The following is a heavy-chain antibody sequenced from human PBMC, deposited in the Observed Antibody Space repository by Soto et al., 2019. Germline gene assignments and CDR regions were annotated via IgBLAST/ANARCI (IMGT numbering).Heavy chain of an antibody. D-gene: IGHD4-17*01. Sequence: PGESLKISCKGSGYYFPSYWIGWVRQMPGKGLEWMGIFYPGDSDTRYSPSFQGQVTISADRSISTAYLPWSSLKPSDTAMYYWARQGNGAEGFDYWGQGTLVTVSS. J-gene: IGHJ4*02. CDR2: FYPGDSDT. CDR1: GYYFPSYW. CDR3: ARQGNGAEGFDY. V-gene: IGHV5-51*01.